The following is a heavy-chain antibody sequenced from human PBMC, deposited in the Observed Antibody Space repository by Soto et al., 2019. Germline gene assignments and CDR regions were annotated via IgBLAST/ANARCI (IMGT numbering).Heavy chain of an antibody. D-gene: IGHD6-13*01. Sequence: GASVKVSCKASGYTFTSYYMHWVRQAPGQGLEWMGIINPSGGSTSYAQKFQGRVTMTRDTSTSTVYMELSSLRSEDTAVYYCGTIAAAGFFDCWGQGTLVTVSS. V-gene: IGHV1-46*01. J-gene: IGHJ4*02. CDR1: GYTFTSYY. CDR2: INPSGGST. CDR3: GTIAAAGFFDC.